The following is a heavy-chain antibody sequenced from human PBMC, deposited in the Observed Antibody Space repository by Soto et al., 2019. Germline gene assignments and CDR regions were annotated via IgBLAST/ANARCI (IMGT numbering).Heavy chain of an antibody. J-gene: IGHJ6*02. CDR1: GGTFSSYT. Sequence: QVQLVQSGAEVKKPGSSVKVSCKASGGTFSSYTISWVRQAPGQGLEWMGRIIPILGIANYAQKFQGRVTLTADKPTSTAYRALSSLRSEDTAVYYCASGVLDSGSSRCCIGMDVWGLGPKVIVSS. CDR2: IIPILGIA. CDR3: ASGVLDSGSSRCCIGMDV. V-gene: IGHV1-69*02. D-gene: IGHD1-26*01.